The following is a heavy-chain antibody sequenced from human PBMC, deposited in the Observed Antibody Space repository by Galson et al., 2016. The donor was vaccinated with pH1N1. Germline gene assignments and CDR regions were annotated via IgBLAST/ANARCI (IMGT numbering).Heavy chain of an antibody. Sequence: SVKVSCKASGFTFTTYGFTWVRQAPGQGLEWMGWISGNNGYSHYAQKVKGRVTVTIDTSTTTAYPEVRGLTSDDPAVYYCARTGTGWPLDYWGQGTLVTVSS. D-gene: IGHD7-27*01. CDR2: ISGNNGYS. CDR1: GFTFTTYG. V-gene: IGHV1-18*01. CDR3: ARTGTGWPLDY. J-gene: IGHJ4*02.